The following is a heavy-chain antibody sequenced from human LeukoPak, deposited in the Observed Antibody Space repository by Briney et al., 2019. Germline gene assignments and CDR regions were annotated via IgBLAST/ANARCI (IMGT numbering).Heavy chain of an antibody. D-gene: IGHD1-1*01. J-gene: IGHJ4*02. CDR1: GLTFSNYG. Sequence: GGSLRLSCAAAGLTFSNYGVHWVRQAPGKGLQWVAYILYDGRNKYSADSVKGRFTIYRDNSKSTLYLQMNSLRPEDTAVYYCAKGGSNNWSFDNWGQGTLVTVSS. CDR3: AKGGSNNWSFDN. V-gene: IGHV3-30*02. CDR2: ILYDGRNK.